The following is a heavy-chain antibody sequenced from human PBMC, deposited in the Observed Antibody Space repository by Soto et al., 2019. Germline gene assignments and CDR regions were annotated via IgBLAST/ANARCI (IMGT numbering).Heavy chain of an antibody. D-gene: IGHD5-12*01. CDR3: TRDLDIGNRGYGQSNV. CDR1: GGSISGYY. Sequence: SSVTLSLTCTISGGSISGYYWSWIRQTPGKGLEWIGYVYFSGRSNYNPSLKSRVLISIDTSRNQFFLKLNSVTAADTAVYYCTRDLDIGNRGYGQSNVWGQGNTVTVSS. V-gene: IGHV4-59*01. J-gene: IGHJ6*02. CDR2: VYFSGRS.